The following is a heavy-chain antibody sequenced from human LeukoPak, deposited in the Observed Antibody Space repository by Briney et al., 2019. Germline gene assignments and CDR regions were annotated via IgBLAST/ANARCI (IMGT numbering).Heavy chain of an antibody. J-gene: IGHJ4*02. CDR3: ARDASGSGSYYTDY. D-gene: IGHD3-10*01. Sequence: SGTLSLTCAVSGGSISSSNWWSWVRQPPGKGLEWIGEIYHSGSTNYNPSLKSRVTISVDTSKNQFSLKLSSVTAADTAVYYCARDASGSGSYYTDYWGQGTLVTVSS. CDR1: GGSISSSNW. CDR2: IYHSGST. V-gene: IGHV4-4*02.